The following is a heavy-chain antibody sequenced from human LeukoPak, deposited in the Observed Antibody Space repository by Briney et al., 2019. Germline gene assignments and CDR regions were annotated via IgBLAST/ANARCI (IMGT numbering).Heavy chain of an antibody. V-gene: IGHV4-59*12. CDR2: IYYTGRT. CDR1: GGSIENYY. Sequence: PSETLSLTCSVSGGSIENYYWSWIRQSPGKGLEWIGYIYYTGRTKYNPSLKSRVTISVDMSKNQFSLKLSSVTAADTAVYYCARTSSSGLVGGYYFDYWGQGTLVTVSS. J-gene: IGHJ4*02. D-gene: IGHD6-19*01. CDR3: ARTSSSGLVGGYYFDY.